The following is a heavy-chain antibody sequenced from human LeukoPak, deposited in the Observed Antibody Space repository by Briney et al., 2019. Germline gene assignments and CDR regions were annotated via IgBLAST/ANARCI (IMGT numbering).Heavy chain of an antibody. V-gene: IGHV3-48*03. D-gene: IGHD4-17*01. CDR1: GFTFSSYE. J-gene: IGHJ2*01. CDR3: ARHYGDWYFDL. CDR2: ISSSGSTI. Sequence: GGSLRLSCAASGFTFSSYEMNWVRQAPGKGLEWVSYISSSGSTIYYADSVKGRFTTSRDNAKNSLYPQMNSLRAEDTAVYYCARHYGDWYFDLWGRGTLVTVSS.